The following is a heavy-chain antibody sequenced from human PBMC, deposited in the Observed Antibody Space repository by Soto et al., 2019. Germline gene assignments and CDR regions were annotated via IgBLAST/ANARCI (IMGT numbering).Heavy chain of an antibody. CDR2: IYNSGST. CDR1: GGSISSGGYY. CDR3: ARGSVVPAALFDY. Sequence: QVQLQESGPGLVKPSQTLSLTCTVSGGSISSGGYYWSWIRQHPGKGLEWIGYIYNSGSTYYNPSLKSRVTISVDTSKNQFSLKLSSVTAADTAVYYCARGSVVPAALFDYWGQGTLVTVSS. V-gene: IGHV4-31*03. J-gene: IGHJ4*02. D-gene: IGHD2-2*01.